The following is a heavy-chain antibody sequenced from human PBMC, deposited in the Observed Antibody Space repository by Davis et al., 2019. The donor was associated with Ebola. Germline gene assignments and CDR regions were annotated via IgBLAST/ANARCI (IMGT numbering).Heavy chain of an antibody. CDR3: AREKRYSSSSPLAYYYYYGMDV. CDR2: INPSGGST. V-gene: IGHV1-46*01. Sequence: ASVKVSCKASGYTFTSYYMHWVRQAPGQGLEWMGIINPSGGSTSYAQKFQGRVIMTRDTSTSTVYMELSSLRSEDTAVYYCAREKRYSSSSPLAYYYYYGMDVWGQGTTVTVSS. CDR1: GYTFTSYY. J-gene: IGHJ6*02. D-gene: IGHD6-6*01.